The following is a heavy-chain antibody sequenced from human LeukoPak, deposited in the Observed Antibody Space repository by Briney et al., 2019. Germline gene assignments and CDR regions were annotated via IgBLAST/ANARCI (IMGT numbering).Heavy chain of an antibody. CDR2: INWNGGNT. CDR3: ARGLMVYAIDY. D-gene: IGHD2-8*01. CDR1: GFTFGDYG. V-gene: IGHV3-20*04. Sequence: GGSLRLSCAASGFTFGDYGMSWVRQAPGKGLEWVSSINWNGGNTAYADSVKGRFTISRDTAKDSLYLQLNSLRAEDTAVYYCARGLMVYAIDYWGQGTLVTVSS. J-gene: IGHJ4*02.